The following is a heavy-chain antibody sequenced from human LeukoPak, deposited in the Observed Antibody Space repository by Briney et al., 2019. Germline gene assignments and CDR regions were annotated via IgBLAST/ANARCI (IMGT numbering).Heavy chain of an antibody. CDR3: ATYINWVAGDV. CDR1: GFTFSESW. Sequence: GGSLRLSCAASGFTFSESWMSRVRQVPGQGLEWVAHINHEGGGIQYVDSVKGRFTISRDNAKGSVHLQMNSPRAEDTAIYHCATYINWVAGDVWGQGTTVIVSS. D-gene: IGHD1-1*01. V-gene: IGHV3-7*01. J-gene: IGHJ6*02. CDR2: INHEGGGI.